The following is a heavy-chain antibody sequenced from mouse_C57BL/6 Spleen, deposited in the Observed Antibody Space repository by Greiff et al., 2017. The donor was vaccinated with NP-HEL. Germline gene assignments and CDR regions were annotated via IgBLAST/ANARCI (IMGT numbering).Heavy chain of an antibody. J-gene: IGHJ3*01. CDR3: ARSPLLGWFAC. CDR2: IDPSDSYT. Sequence: QVQLQQSGAELVKPGASVKLSCKASGYTFTSYWMQWVKQRPGQGLEWIGEIDPSDSYTNYNQKFKGKATLTGDTSSSTAYMQLSSLTSEDYAVYSCARSPLLGWFACWGQGTLVTVAA. D-gene: IGHD1-2*01. V-gene: IGHV1-50*01. CDR1: GYTFTSYW.